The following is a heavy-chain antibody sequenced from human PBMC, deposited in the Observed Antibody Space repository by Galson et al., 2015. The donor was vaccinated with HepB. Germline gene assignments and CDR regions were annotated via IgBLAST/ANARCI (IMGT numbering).Heavy chain of an antibody. CDR3: ARDFMVRGVLPDYYYYGMDV. Sequence: SVKVSCKASGGTFSSYTISWVRQAPGQGLEWMGRIIPILGIANYAQKFQGRVTITADKSTSTAYMELSSLRSEDTAVYYCARDFMVRGVLPDYYYYGMDVWGQGTTVTVSS. D-gene: IGHD3-10*01. J-gene: IGHJ6*02. CDR1: GGTFSSYT. CDR2: IIPILGIA. V-gene: IGHV1-69*04.